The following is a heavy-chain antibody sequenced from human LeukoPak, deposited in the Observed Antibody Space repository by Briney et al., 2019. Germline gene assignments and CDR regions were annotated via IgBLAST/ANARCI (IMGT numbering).Heavy chain of an antibody. CDR3: ARSNWNYDLPGYYFDY. Sequence: ASVKVSCKASRYTFNGYYMDWVRQAPGRGLEWMGWLNPDSAGTNYAQRFQGRVTMTRDPSISTAYMELSRLKSDDTAVYYCARSNWNYDLPGYYFDYWGQGTLVTVSS. CDR1: RYTFNGYY. V-gene: IGHV1-2*02. CDR2: LNPDSAGT. J-gene: IGHJ4*02. D-gene: IGHD1-7*01.